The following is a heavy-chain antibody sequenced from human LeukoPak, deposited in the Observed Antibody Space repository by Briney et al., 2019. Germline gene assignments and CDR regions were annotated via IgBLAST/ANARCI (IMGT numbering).Heavy chain of an antibody. CDR2: IHYSGST. Sequence: SQTLSLTCTVSGVSISSGGYYWSWIRQHPGKGLEWIGYIHYSGSTYYNPSLKSRVTISVDTSKNQFSLKLSSVTAADTAVYYCARSSFGILYFDYWGQGTLVTVSS. V-gene: IGHV4-31*03. J-gene: IGHJ4*02. D-gene: IGHD3-16*01. CDR3: ARSSFGILYFDY. CDR1: GVSISSGGYY.